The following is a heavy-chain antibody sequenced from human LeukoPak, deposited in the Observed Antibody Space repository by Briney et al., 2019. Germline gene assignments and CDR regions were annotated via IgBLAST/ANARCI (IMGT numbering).Heavy chain of an antibody. D-gene: IGHD3-10*01. V-gene: IGHV3-23*01. CDR1: GFTFSSYA. Sequence: GGSLRLSCAASGFTFSSYAMSWVRQAPGKGLEWVSAISGSGGSTYYADSVKGRFTISRDNSKNTLYLQMNSLRAEDTAVYYCAKVRPDVNGSGSYYRGYFDYWGQGTLVTVSS. J-gene: IGHJ4*02. CDR2: ISGSGGST. CDR3: AKVRPDVNGSGSYYRGYFDY.